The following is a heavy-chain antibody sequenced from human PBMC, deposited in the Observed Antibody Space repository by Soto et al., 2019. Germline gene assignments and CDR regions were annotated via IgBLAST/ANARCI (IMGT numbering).Heavy chain of an antibody. J-gene: IGHJ4*02. Sequence: PGGSLRLSCAASGFTFSNYGIHWVRQAPGKGLEWVAVISSDGSNKYFADSVKGRFSISRDNSRNTLYLQMNSLRAEDSAVYYCAKGYSSSWLGYFDYWGQGA. CDR3: AKGYSSSWLGYFDY. CDR2: ISSDGSNK. CDR1: GFTFSNYG. V-gene: IGHV3-30*18. D-gene: IGHD6-13*01.